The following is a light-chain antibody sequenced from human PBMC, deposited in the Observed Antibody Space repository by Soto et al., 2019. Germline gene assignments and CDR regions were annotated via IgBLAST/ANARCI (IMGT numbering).Light chain of an antibody. CDR1: QSISSY. V-gene: IGKV1-39*01. CDR3: QQSYSTPYT. J-gene: IGKJ2*01. Sequence: DIQMTQSPSSLSASVGDRVTITCRASQSISSYLNWYQQKPGKAPKVLIYAASSLQSGVPSRFSSSGSGTDFTLTINSPQPEDVATYYCQQSYSTPYTFGQGTKLEIK. CDR2: AAS.